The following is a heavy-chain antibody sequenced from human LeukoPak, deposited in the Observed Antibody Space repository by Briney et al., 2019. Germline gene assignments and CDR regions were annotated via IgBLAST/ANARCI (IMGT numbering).Heavy chain of an antibody. J-gene: IGHJ4*02. Sequence: GGSLRLSCAASGFTFSSYNMGWVRQAPGKGLEWVSSISSSSSFIHYADSLKGRFTISRDNAQNSLYLQMTSLRAEDTALYYCARGHPWGLAFDYWGQGTLVTVSS. D-gene: IGHD7-27*01. CDR2: ISSSSSFI. V-gene: IGHV3-21*01. CDR3: ARGHPWGLAFDY. CDR1: GFTFSSYN.